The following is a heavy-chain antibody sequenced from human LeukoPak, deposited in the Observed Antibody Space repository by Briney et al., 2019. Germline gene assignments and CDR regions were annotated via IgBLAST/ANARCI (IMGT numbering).Heavy chain of an antibody. V-gene: IGHV4-59*11. CDR1: GGSISSHY. J-gene: IGHJ4*02. Sequence: SETLSLTCTVSGGSISSHYWSWIRQPPGKGLEWIGYIYYSGSTYYNPSLRSRVTISVDTSKNLFSLKLSSVAAADTAVYYCARVQRPLDGADYWGQGTLVTVSS. CDR3: ARVQRPLDGADY. CDR2: IYYSGST. D-gene: IGHD1-1*01.